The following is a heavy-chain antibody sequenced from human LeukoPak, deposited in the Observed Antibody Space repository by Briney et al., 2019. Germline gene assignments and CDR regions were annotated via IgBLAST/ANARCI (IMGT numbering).Heavy chain of an antibody. V-gene: IGHV1-2*02. J-gene: IGHJ4*02. CDR1: GYTFTGYY. CDR2: INPNSGGT. Sequence: ASVKVSCKASGYTFTGYYMHWVRQAPGQGLEWMGWINPNSGGTNYAQKFQGRVTMTRNTSISTAYMELSSLRSEDTAVYYCARGLTWIQLWFHYWGQGTLVTVSS. CDR3: ARGLTWIQLWFHY. D-gene: IGHD5-18*01.